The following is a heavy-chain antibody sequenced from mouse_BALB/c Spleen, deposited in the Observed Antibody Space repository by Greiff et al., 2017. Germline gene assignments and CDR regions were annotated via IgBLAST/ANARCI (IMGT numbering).Heavy chain of an antibody. CDR3: ARQDYGNYVRIAY. CDR1: GYAFSSSW. V-gene: IGHV1-82*01. CDR2: IYPGDGDT. D-gene: IGHD2-1*01. Sequence: VQLQQSGPELVKPGASVKISCKASGYAFSSSWMNWVKQRPGQGLEWIGRIYPGDGDTNYNGKFKGKATLTADKSSSTAYMQLSSLTSVDSAVYFCARQDYGNYVRIAYWGQGTLVTVSA. J-gene: IGHJ3*01.